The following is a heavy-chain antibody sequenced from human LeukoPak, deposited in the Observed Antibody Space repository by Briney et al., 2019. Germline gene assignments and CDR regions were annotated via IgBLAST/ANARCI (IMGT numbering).Heavy chain of an antibody. Sequence: GGSLRLSCAASGFTFSSYGMHWACQAPGKGLEWVAVIWYDGSNKYYADSVKGRFTISRDNSKNTLYLQMNSLRAEDTAVYYCAREGQDSSSYYFDYWGQGTLVTVSS. CDR1: GFTFSSYG. CDR3: AREGQDSSSYYFDY. V-gene: IGHV3-33*01. CDR2: IWYDGSNK. D-gene: IGHD3-22*01. J-gene: IGHJ4*02.